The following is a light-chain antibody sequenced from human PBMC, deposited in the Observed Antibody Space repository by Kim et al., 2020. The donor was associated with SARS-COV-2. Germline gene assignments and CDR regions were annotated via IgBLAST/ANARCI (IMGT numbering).Light chain of an antibody. Sequence: EIVMTQSPATLSVSPGERATLSCRASQSVSTNLAWYQQRPGQAPRLLIYGASARATGVPARFSGSGSGTDLTLTITSLQSEDFAVYFCQQYNNWPPYTFGQGTKLEI. CDR2: GAS. CDR1: QSVSTN. V-gene: IGKV3-15*01. CDR3: QQYNNWPPYT. J-gene: IGKJ2*01.